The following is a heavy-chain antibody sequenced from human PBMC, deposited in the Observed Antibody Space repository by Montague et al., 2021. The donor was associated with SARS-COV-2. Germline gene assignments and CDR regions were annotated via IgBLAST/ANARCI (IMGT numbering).Heavy chain of an antibody. CDR1: GDSVNRNY. V-gene: IGHV4-59*02. J-gene: IGHJ4*02. CDR2: IFYSGST. D-gene: IGHD4-23*01. CDR3: AKASRGYGGDFDS. Sequence: SETLSLTCSVSGDSVNRNYWSWVRQPPGKGLEWLGYIFYSGSTYNPSLHSRVTMSLDTSENHFSLNLISVTAADTAVYYCAKASRGYGGDFDSWGQGTLVIVSS.